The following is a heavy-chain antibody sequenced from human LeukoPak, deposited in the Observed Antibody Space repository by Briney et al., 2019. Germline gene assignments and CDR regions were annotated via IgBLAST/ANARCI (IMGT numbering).Heavy chain of an antibody. CDR1: GGTFSSYT. V-gene: IGHV1-69*02. J-gene: IGHJ4*02. Sequence: SVKVSCKASGGTFSSYTISWVRQAPGQGLEWMGRIIPILGIANYAQKFQGRVTITADKSTCTAYMELSSLRSEDTAVYYCARVNYYDSSGFDYWGQGTLVTVSS. CDR3: ARVNYYDSSGFDY. D-gene: IGHD3-22*01. CDR2: IIPILGIA.